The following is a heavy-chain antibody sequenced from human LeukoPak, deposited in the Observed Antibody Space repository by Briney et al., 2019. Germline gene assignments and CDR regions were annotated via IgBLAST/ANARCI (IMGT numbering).Heavy chain of an antibody. CDR3: ARFGLNSTAYFDY. CDR2: INHRGST. Sequence: SETLSLTCPVYGGSFSGYYRRWIRQPPGNGREWIGEINHRGSTNYNPSLKSRVTISVDTSKNQFSLKLSSVTAADTAVYYCARFGLNSTAYFDYWGQGTLVTVSS. D-gene: IGHD3-10*01. J-gene: IGHJ4*02. CDR1: GGSFSGYY. V-gene: IGHV4-34*01.